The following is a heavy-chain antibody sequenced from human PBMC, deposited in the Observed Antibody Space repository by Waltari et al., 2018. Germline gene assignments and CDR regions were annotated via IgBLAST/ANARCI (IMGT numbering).Heavy chain of an antibody. V-gene: IGHV1-2*06. D-gene: IGHD1-26*01. Sequence: QMQLVQSGAEVRKPGASVKVSCKTSGYTFTDSYIHWVRQAPGQGLEWMGRMNPNNNYPIYEQKFQGRVTMTRDTSITTAYMELSSLTSDDTALYYCVTQRPWEDYWGQGTRVTVSP. CDR2: MNPNNNYP. CDR3: VTQRPWEDY. CDR1: GYTFTDSY. J-gene: IGHJ4*02.